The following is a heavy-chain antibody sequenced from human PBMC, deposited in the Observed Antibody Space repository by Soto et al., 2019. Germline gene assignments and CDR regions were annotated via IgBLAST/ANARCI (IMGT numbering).Heavy chain of an antibody. CDR1: GYTFTSYY. Sequence: ASVKVSCKASGYTFTSYYMHWVRQASGQGLEWMGIINPSGGSTSYAQKFQGRVTMTRDTSTSTVYMELSSLRSEDTAVYYCARDFHYDSSGYYSSQYYYYGMDVWGQGTTVTVSS. V-gene: IGHV1-46*01. D-gene: IGHD3-22*01. CDR2: INPSGGST. CDR3: ARDFHYDSSGYYSSQYYYYGMDV. J-gene: IGHJ6*02.